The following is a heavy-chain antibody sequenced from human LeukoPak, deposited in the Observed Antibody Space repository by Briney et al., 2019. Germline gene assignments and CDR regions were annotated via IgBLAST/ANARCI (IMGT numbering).Heavy chain of an antibody. Sequence: TSETLSLTCTVSGASISSYYWSWIRQPPGKGLEWIGEISHSGSTNYSPSLKSRVTISVDTSKNQFSLNLSSVTAADTAVYYCARALVRATMVWYFDLWGRGTLVTVSS. V-gene: IGHV4-34*01. CDR2: ISHSGST. CDR3: ARALVRATMVWYFDL. D-gene: IGHD5-12*01. CDR1: GASISSYY. J-gene: IGHJ2*01.